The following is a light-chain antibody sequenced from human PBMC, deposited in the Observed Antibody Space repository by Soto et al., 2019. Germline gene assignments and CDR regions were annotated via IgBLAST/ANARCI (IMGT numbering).Light chain of an antibody. CDR2: ENH. J-gene: IGLJ7*01. V-gene: IGLV1-51*02. CDR3: ETWDSSLSAAV. CDR1: SPNIGNDF. Sequence: QSVLTQPPSVSAAPGQKVAISRSGSSPNIGNDFVSWYQQLPGTAPKLLIYENHKRPSGIPDRFSGSKSGTSATLGITGLQTGDEADYYCETWDSSLSAAVFGGGTQLTVL.